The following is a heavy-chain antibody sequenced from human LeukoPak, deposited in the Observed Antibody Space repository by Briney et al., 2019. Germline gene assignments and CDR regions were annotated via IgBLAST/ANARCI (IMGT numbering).Heavy chain of an antibody. CDR1: GYTFTGYY. CDR2: INPNSGGT. J-gene: IGHJ4*02. V-gene: IGHV1-2*06. D-gene: IGHD5-18*01. CDR3: ARSRYTAMDSFDY. Sequence: ASVKVSCKASGYTFTGYYMHWVRQAPGQELEWMGRINPNSGGTNYAQKFQGRVTMTRDTSISTAYMELSRLRSDDTAVYYCARSRYTAMDSFDYWGQGTLVTVSS.